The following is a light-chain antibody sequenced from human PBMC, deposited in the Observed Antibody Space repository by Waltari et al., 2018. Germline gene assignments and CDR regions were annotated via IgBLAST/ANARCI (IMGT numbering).Light chain of an antibody. CDR1: QDITNN. CDR2: EAS. J-gene: IGKJ4*01. CDR3: QHFENLPLT. Sequence: DIQMPQSPSSLSASAGDRATISCQASQDITNNLNWYQQKPGQAPKLLIYEASTLHTGVPSRFRGRGYGTDFTLIISRLQPEDVATYYCQHFENLPLTFGGGTKVEIK. V-gene: IGKV1-33*01.